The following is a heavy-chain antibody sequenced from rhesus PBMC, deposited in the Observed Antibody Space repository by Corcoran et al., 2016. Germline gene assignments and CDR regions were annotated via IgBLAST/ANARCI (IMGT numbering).Heavy chain of an antibody. CDR3: AREPYCSSTYCSSEGDGLDS. V-gene: IGHV4-65*01. J-gene: IGHJ6*01. CDR2: ISGSSSST. CDR1: GGSISSSNW. D-gene: IGHD2-15*01. Sequence: QVQLQESGPGLVKPSETLSLTCAVSGGSISSSNWWSGIRQPPGKGLEWIGYISGSSSSTYYNPSLKCHVPISTETSKNQFSLKLSSVTAADTAVYYCAREPYCSSTYCSSEGDGLDSWGQGVVVTVSS.